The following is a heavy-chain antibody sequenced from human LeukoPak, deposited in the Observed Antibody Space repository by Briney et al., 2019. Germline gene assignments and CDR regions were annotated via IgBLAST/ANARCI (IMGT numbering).Heavy chain of an antibody. V-gene: IGHV4-34*01. CDR3: ARGAVAGTGYYHMDV. CDR2: INHSGST. D-gene: IGHD6-19*01. CDR1: GGSFSGYY. Sequence: SSETLSLTCAVYGGSFSGYYWSWIRQPPGKGLEWIGEINHSGSTNYNPSLKSRVTISVDTSKNQFSLKLSSVTAADTAVYYCARGAVAGTGYYHMDVWGKGTPVTVSS. J-gene: IGHJ6*03.